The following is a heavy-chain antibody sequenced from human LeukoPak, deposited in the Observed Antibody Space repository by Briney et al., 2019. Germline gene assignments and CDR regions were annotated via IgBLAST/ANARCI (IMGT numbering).Heavy chain of an antibody. CDR1: GGSFSGYY. J-gene: IGHJ4*02. CDR2: INHSGST. CDR3: AGRAYSSLDY. D-gene: IGHD6-13*01. V-gene: IGHV4-34*01. Sequence: PSETLSLTCAVYGGSFSGYYWSWIRQPPGKGLEWIGEINHSGSTNYNPSLKSRVTISVDTSKNQFSLKLSSVTAADTAVYYCAGRAYSSLDYWGQGTLVTVSS.